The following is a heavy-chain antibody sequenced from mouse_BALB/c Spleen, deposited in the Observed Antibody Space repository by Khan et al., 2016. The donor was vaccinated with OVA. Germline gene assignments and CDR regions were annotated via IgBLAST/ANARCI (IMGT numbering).Heavy chain of an antibody. CDR3: ARLAYYYKGGGFAY. V-gene: IGHV5-6*01. D-gene: IGHD1-1*01. CDR1: GFTFSTYG. J-gene: IGHJ3*01. Sequence: EVELVESGGDFVRPGGSLKLSCAASGFTFSTYGMSWVRQTPDKRLEWVATISTGGAYTYYPDSVKGRFTISRDNAKNTLYLHLSSLKSEDTAIYYFARLAYYYKGGGFAYWGQGTLVTVSA. CDR2: ISTGGAYT.